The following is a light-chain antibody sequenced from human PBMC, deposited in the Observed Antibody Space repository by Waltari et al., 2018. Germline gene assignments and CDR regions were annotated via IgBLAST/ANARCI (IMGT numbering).Light chain of an antibody. J-gene: IGKJ2*01. Sequence: DIQVTQSPSSLSASIGDRVTITCQASQAIRNYLNWYQQKPGKAPKLLIYDGSNLETGVPSRFSGSGAGTDFSFTISSLQPEDIATYYCQVCDDPPSYTFGQGTKVEMK. CDR2: DGS. CDR3: QVCDDPPSYT. CDR1: QAIRNY. V-gene: IGKV1-33*01.